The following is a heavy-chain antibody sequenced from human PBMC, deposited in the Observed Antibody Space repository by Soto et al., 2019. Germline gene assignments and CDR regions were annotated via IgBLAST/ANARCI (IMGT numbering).Heavy chain of an antibody. CDR2: INGGNGNT. V-gene: IGHV1-3*01. Sequence: GASVKVSCKASGYTFTNWVRQAPGQRLEWMGWINGGNGNTKYSQRFQGRVTITRDTSASTVYMELSGLRSEDTAVYYCASGAALYGFDIWGQGTMVTVSS. CDR3: ASGAALYGFDI. CDR1: GYTFT. J-gene: IGHJ3*02. D-gene: IGHD6-25*01.